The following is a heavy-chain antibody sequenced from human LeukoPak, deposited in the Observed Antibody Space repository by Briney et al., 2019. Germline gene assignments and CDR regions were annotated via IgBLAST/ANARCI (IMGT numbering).Heavy chain of an antibody. D-gene: IGHD3-22*01. CDR3: ARQTPYYYGTSGPHFDY. CDR1: GGSVSSNNYY. Sequence: PSETLSLTCTVSGGSVSSNNYYWGWIRQPPGKGLEWIGTIYYSGNTFYNPSLKSRVTISVDTSRNQFSLKLSSVTAADTAVYYCARQTPYYYGTSGPHFDYWGQGALVTVSS. CDR2: IYYSGNT. V-gene: IGHV4-39*01. J-gene: IGHJ4*02.